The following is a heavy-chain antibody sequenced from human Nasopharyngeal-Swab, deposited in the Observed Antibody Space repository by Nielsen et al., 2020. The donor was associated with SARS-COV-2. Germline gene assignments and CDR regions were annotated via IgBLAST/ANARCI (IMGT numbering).Heavy chain of an antibody. Sequence: ASVKVSCKSSFYTFTSYVISWLRQAPGQGLEWMGWISAYNGNTNYAQKLQGRVTMTTDTSTSTAYMELRSLRSDDTAVYYCARAEGAALLSWGRGTLVTVSS. J-gene: IGHJ2*01. CDR2: ISAYNGNT. D-gene: IGHD6-6*01. CDR1: FYTFTSYV. CDR3: ARAEGAALLS. V-gene: IGHV1-18*01.